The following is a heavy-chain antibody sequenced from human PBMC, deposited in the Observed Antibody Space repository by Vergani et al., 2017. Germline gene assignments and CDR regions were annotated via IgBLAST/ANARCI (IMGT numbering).Heavy chain of an antibody. CDR1: GGSFSGYY. D-gene: IGHD5-18*01. CDR2: INHSGST. Sequence: QVQLQQWGAGLLKPSETLSLTCAVYGGSFSGYYWSWIRQPPGKGLGGIGEINHSGSTNYNPSLKSRVTISVDTSKNQFSLKLRSVTAADTAVYYCARGQARVDTGMVIYYYYMDVWGKGTTVTVSS. J-gene: IGHJ6*03. V-gene: IGHV4-34*01. CDR3: ARGQARVDTGMVIYYYYMDV.